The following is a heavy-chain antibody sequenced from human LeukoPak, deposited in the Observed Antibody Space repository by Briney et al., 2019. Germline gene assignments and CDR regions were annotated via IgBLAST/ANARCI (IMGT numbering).Heavy chain of an antibody. CDR2: IKVDGSEK. V-gene: IGHV3-7*03. CDR3: ARIQLYYYYYGLDV. D-gene: IGHD5-18*01. Sequence: GGSLRLSCAASGFTFSDYYMSWIRQAPGKGLEWVANIKVDGSEKNYVDSVKGRFTVSRDNAKNSLYLQMNSLRAEDTAVYYCARIQLYYYYYGLDVWGQGTTVTVSS. CDR1: GFTFSDYY. J-gene: IGHJ6*02.